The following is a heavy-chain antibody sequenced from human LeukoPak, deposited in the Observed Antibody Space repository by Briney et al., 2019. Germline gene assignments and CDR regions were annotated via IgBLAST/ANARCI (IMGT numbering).Heavy chain of an antibody. J-gene: IGHJ2*01. V-gene: IGHV4-34*01. CDR1: GGSFSSYS. CDR3: ARGYYPPRWYFDL. D-gene: IGHD3-10*01. CDR2: IIEKANA. Sequence: SETLSLTCALYGGSFSSYSWSWTWIRQTPEKGLEWIGEIIEKANANYNPSLKSRVAIDLDTSKNQFSLKLTSMTAADTAMYYCARGYYPPRWYFDLWGRGTLVTVSS.